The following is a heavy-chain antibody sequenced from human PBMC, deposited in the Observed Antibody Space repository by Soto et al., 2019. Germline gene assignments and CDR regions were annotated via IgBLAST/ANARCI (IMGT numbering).Heavy chain of an antibody. CDR2: IIPIFGTA. V-gene: IGHV1-69*13. Sequence: GASVKVSCKASGGTFSSYAISWVRQAPGQGLEWMGGIIPIFGTANYAQKFQGRVTITADESTSTAYMELSSLRSEDTAVYYCARSLLFIVRFFDYDILTGSPIPFDYWGQGTLVTVSS. J-gene: IGHJ4*02. CDR1: GGTFSSYA. D-gene: IGHD3-9*01. CDR3: ARSLLFIVRFFDYDILTGSPIPFDY.